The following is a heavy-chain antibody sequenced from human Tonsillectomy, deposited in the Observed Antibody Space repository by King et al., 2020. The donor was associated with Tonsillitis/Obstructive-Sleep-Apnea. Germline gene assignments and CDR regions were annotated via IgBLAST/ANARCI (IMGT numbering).Heavy chain of an antibody. CDR3: AREEVGYCSGGSCYGLWY. J-gene: IGHJ4*02. CDR2: ISYDGSSK. Sequence: VQLVESGGGVVQPGRSLRLSCAASGFTFSSYAMHWVRQAPGKGLEWVAVISYDGSSKSYADSVKGRFTISRDNSKKTLYLQVNSLRAEDTAVYYCAREEVGYCSGGSCYGLWYCGQGTLVTVSS. D-gene: IGHD2-15*01. CDR1: GFTFSSYA. V-gene: IGHV3-30*01.